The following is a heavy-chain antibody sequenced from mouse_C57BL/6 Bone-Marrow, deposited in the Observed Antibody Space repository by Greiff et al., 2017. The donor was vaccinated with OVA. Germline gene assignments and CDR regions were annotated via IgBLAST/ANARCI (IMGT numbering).Heavy chain of an antibody. CDR3: AREEGWLPPWFAY. J-gene: IGHJ3*01. CDR2: IDPSDSYT. CDR1: GYTFTSYW. Sequence: VQLQQPGAELVMPGASVKLSCKASGYTFTSYWMHWVKQRPGQGLEWIGEIDPSDSYTNYNQKFKGKSTLTVDKSSSTAYMQLSSLTSEASAVYYCAREEGWLPPWFAYWGQGTLVTVSA. V-gene: IGHV1-69*01. D-gene: IGHD2-3*01.